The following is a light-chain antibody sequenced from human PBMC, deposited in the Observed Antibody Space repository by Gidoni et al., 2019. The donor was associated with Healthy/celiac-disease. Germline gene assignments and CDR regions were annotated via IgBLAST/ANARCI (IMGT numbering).Light chain of an antibody. CDR3: QVWDSNLAV. CDR1: NIGSKS. CDR2: YDS. V-gene: IGLV3-21*04. Sequence: SYVLTQPPSVSVAPGKTARITCWGNNIGSKSVPWYQQKPGQAPVLVIYYDSDRPSGTPERFSGSNSGNTATLTISRVEAADEADYYSQVWDSNLAVFGGGTKLTVL. J-gene: IGLJ3*02.